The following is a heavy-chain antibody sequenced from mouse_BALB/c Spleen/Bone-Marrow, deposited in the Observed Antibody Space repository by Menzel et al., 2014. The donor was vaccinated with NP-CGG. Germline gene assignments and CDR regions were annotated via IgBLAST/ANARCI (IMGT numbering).Heavy chain of an antibody. D-gene: IGHD1-1*01. Sequence: EVKLVESGAELVKPGASVKLSCTASGFNIKDTYMHWVKQRPEQGLEWIGRIDPANGSTKYDPKFQGKATITADTSSNTASLQLSSLTSEDTAVYYCARYYYGSSLFDYWGQGTTLTVSS. J-gene: IGHJ2*01. CDR1: GFNIKDTY. V-gene: IGHV14-3*02. CDR3: ARYYYGSSLFDY. CDR2: IDPANGST.